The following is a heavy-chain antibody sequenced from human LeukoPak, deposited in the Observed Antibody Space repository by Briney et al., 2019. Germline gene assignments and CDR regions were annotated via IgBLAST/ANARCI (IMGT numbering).Heavy chain of an antibody. Sequence: SETLSLTCAVYGGSFSGYYWSWIRHPPGKGLEWIGEFNHSGSTNYNPSLKSRVTISVDRSKNKCSLKLNFVTAADTAMYYCARMFRSSWYINWFDPWGQGTLVTVSS. CDR3: ARMFRSSWYINWFDP. CDR1: GGSFSGYY. D-gene: IGHD6-13*01. J-gene: IGHJ5*02. CDR2: FNHSGST. V-gene: IGHV4-34*01.